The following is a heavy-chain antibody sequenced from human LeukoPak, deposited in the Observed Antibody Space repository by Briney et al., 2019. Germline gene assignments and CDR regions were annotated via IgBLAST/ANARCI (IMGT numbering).Heavy chain of an antibody. CDR3: ARSWVAGYGTVLDY. J-gene: IGHJ4*02. D-gene: IGHD6-19*01. V-gene: IGHV5-51*01. CDR1: GDSFTNYW. Sequence: GESLKISCQGSGDSFTNYWIGWVRQMPGKGLEWMGIIYPGDSDTRYSPPLQGQVTISADKSISTAYLQWSSLKASDTAIYYCARSWVAGYGTVLDYWGQGTLVTVSS. CDR2: IYPGDSDT.